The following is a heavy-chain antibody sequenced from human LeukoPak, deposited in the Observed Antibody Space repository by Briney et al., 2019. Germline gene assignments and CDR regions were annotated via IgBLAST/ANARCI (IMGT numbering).Heavy chain of an antibody. Sequence: SETLSLTCTVSGGSISSYYWSWIRQPPRKGLEWIGYIYYSGSTNYNPSLKSRVTISVDTSKNQFSLKLSSVTAADTAVYYCARGVLGGYSYGHFDYWGQGTLVTVSS. J-gene: IGHJ4*02. D-gene: IGHD5-18*01. CDR2: IYYSGST. CDR1: GGSISSYY. V-gene: IGHV4-59*01. CDR3: ARGVLGGYSYGHFDY.